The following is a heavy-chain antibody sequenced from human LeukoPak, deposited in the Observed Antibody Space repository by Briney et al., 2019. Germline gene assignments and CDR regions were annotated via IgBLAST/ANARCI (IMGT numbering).Heavy chain of an antibody. D-gene: IGHD1-26*01. Sequence: GGSLRLSCAASGFTFSSYSMNWVRQAPGKGLEWVANIKQDGSEKYYVDSVKGRFTISRDNAKNSLYLQMNSLRAEDTAVYYCAREGSGSYPDYWGQGTLVTVSS. J-gene: IGHJ4*02. CDR1: GFTFSSYS. CDR3: AREGSGSYPDY. V-gene: IGHV3-7*01. CDR2: IKQDGSEK.